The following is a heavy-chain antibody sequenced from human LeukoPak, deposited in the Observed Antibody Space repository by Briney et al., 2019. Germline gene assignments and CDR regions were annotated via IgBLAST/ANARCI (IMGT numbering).Heavy chain of an antibody. CDR1: GGSISSGSYY. J-gene: IGHJ6*03. CDR3: ARVVGAPHYYYMDV. Sequence: SQTLSLTCTVSGGSISSGSYYWSWIRQPAGKGLEWIGRIYTSGSTNYNPSLKSRVTMSVDTSKNQFSLKLSSVTAADTAVYYCARVVGAPHYYYMDVWGKGTTVTVSS. V-gene: IGHV4-61*02. CDR2: IYTSGST. D-gene: IGHD1-26*01.